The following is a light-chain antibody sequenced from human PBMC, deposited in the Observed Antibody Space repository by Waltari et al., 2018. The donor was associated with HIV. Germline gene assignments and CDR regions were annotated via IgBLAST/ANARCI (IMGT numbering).Light chain of an antibody. V-gene: IGLV1-40*01. CDR2: GHT. Sequence: QSVLTQPPSVSGAPGQRVTISCTGSSSNIGAGFDVHWYQQLPGTASKLLLYGHTDRPSGVPDRYSGSKCGTSASLAITGRQAEDEADYYCQSYDSSLSGLLFGGGTKLTVL. CDR1: SSNIGAGFD. CDR3: QSYDSSLSGLL. J-gene: IGLJ2*01.